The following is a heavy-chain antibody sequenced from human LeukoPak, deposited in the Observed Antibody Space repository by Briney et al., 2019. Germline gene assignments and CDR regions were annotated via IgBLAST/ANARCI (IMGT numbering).Heavy chain of an antibody. D-gene: IGHD6-13*01. CDR1: GYTFTSYY. CDR2: INPSGGST. J-gene: IGHJ4*02. Sequence: EASVKVSCKASGYTFTSYYMHWVRQAPGQGLEWMGIINPSGGSTSYAQRFQGRVTMTRDTSTSTVYMELSSLRSEDTAVYYCARALGRIAAAGTRYFDYWGQGTLVTVSS. V-gene: IGHV1-46*01. CDR3: ARALGRIAAAGTRYFDY.